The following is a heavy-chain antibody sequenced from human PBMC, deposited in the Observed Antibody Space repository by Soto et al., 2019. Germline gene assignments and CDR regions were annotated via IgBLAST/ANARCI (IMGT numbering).Heavy chain of an antibody. J-gene: IGHJ4*02. D-gene: IGHD3-10*01. CDR3: ARDLRITMLRGPSPGY. CDR1: GFTFSRYG. Sequence: PVGSLRLSCAASGFTFSRYGMHWVRQAPGKGLEWVALIWYDGGNKYYADSVKGRFTISRDNSKNTLYLQMNSLRAEDTAVYYCARDLRITMLRGPSPGYWGQGTLVTVSS. V-gene: IGHV3-33*01. CDR2: IWYDGGNK.